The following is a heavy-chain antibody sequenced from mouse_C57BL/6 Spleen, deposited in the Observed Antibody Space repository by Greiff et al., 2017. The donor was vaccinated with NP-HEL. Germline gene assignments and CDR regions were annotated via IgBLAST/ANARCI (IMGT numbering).Heavy chain of an antibody. Sequence: QVQLKQPGAELVKPGASVKLSCKASGYTFTSYWMHWVKQRPGQGLEWIGMIHPNSGSTNYNEKFKSKATLTVDTSSSTAYMQLSSLTSEDSAVYYGARGGDYYGSSSYWYFDVWGTGTTVTVSS. V-gene: IGHV1-64*01. CDR3: ARGGDYYGSSSYWYFDV. D-gene: IGHD1-1*01. CDR1: GYTFTSYW. CDR2: IHPNSGST. J-gene: IGHJ1*03.